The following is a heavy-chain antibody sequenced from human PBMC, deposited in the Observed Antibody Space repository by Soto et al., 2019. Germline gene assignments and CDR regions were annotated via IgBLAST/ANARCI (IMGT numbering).Heavy chain of an antibody. Sequence: SETLSLTCTVSGASISSYYWSWVRQSPGKGLEWIGYIYNPADTRYSPSLKSRVTLSIDTSKNQFSLRLTSVTAADTAVYYCARHFGSWVREIDFWGRGTLVTVSS. J-gene: IGHJ4*02. CDR2: IYNPADT. CDR3: ARHFGSWVREIDF. V-gene: IGHV4-59*08. CDR1: GASISSYY. D-gene: IGHD3-16*01.